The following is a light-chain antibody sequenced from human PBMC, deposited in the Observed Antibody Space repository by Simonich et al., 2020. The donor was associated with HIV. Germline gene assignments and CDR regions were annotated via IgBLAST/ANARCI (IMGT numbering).Light chain of an antibody. CDR2: AAS. V-gene: IGKV1-8*01. CDR3: QHYNNWPPFT. J-gene: IGKJ3*01. Sequence: AIRMTQSPSSLSASTGDRVTITCRASQGISSYLAWYQQKPGKAPKLLIYAASTLQSGVPSRFSGSGSGTEFTLTISSLQSEDFAVYYCQHYNNWPPFTFGPGTKVDIK. CDR1: QGISSY.